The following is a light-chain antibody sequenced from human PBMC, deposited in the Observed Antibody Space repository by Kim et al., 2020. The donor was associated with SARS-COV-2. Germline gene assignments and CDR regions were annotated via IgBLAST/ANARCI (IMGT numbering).Light chain of an antibody. CDR3: QQYHNWPPWT. CDR2: GAS. V-gene: IGKV3-15*01. J-gene: IGKJ1*01. CDR1: QFISSN. Sequence: SPGERATLSSRASQFISSNLAWYQQKPGQAPRLLIYGASTRATGIPDRFSGTGSGTEFTLTISSLQSEDFALYYCQQYHNWPPWTFGQGTKVDIK.